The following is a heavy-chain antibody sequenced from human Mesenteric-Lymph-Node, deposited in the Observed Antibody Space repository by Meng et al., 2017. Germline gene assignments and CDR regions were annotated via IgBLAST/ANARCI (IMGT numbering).Heavy chain of an antibody. Sequence: VRSGAGLVRCWGSLNLFCAASGFSLSGSDVHWFRQASGKGLEWVGRITKNYATAYAVSLRGRFTISRDDLQNTAYLQMNNLKTEDTALYYCTVYITGHMWGQGTMVTVSS. D-gene: IGHD1-20*01. CDR2: ITKNYAT. CDR3: TVYITGHM. CDR1: GFSLSGSD. J-gene: IGHJ3*02. V-gene: IGHV3-73*02.